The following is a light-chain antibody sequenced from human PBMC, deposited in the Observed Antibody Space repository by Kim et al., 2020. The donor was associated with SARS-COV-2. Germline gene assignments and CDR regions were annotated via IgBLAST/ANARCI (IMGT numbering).Light chain of an antibody. Sequence: LTQPASVSGSPGQSITISCTGTSSDVGSYNLVSWYQQHPGKAPKFMIYEGSKRPSGVSNRFSGSKSGNTASLTISGLQAEDEADYYCCSYSGSSTLVVFGGGTQLTVL. CDR3: CSYSGSSTLVV. V-gene: IGLV2-23*01. CDR2: EGS. J-gene: IGLJ2*01. CDR1: SSDVGSYNL.